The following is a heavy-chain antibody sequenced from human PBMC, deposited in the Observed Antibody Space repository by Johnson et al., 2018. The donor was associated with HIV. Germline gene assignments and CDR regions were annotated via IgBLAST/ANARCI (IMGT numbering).Heavy chain of an antibody. Sequence: QVQLVESGGGVLQPGRSLRLSCAASGFIFSTYAMHWVRQAPGKGLEWVADITNDGSKKYYADSVKGRFTISRDNSSNTLYLQMNSLRVEDTAVYYCAGEGTIRAAFDIWGQGTLV. CDR3: AGEGTIRAAFDI. V-gene: IGHV3-30-3*02. J-gene: IGHJ3*02. CDR2: ITNDGSKK. CDR1: GFIFSTYA.